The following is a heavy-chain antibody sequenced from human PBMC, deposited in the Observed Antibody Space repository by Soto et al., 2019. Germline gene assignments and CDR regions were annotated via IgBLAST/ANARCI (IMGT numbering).Heavy chain of an antibody. V-gene: IGHV3-23*01. J-gene: IGHJ6*02. CDR2: ISGSGGST. CDR1: GFTFSGYA. D-gene: IGHD3-3*01. Sequence: GGSLRLSCAASGFTFSGYAMSWVRQSPGKGLEWVSAISGSGGSTYYADSVKGRFTISRDNSKNTLYLQMNSLRAEDTAVYYCARVITPYYYYGMDVWGQGTTVTVSS. CDR3: ARVITPYYYYGMDV.